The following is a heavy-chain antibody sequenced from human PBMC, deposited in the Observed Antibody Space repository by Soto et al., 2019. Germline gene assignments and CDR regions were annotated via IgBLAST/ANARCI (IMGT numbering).Heavy chain of an antibody. D-gene: IGHD4-4*01. Sequence: QVQLQESGPGLVKPSETLSLTCTVSGGSISGYYWSWIRQSPEKGLEWIGHVYYSGSTKYNPSLKSRVTISVDTSKNQFSLNLRSVTAADTAVYYCAMTVITLYNWFDPWGQGILVTVSS. CDR2: VYYSGST. CDR3: AMTVITLYNWFDP. V-gene: IGHV4-59*08. CDR1: GGSISGYY. J-gene: IGHJ5*02.